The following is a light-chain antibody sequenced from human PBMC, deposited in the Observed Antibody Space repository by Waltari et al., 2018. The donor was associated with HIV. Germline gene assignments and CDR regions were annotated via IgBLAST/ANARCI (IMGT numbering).Light chain of an antibody. CDR2: DDN. CDR3: YSTDSAVDQWV. J-gene: IGLJ3*02. CDR1: ALPRKY. V-gene: IGLV3-10*01. Sequence: SYELTQSPSVSVSPGQTARITCSGDALPRKYAYWYQQKPGQAPVLVIYDDNKRPSGILDRLSASSSGTVATLTISGAQVADEADYYCYSTDSAVDQWVFGGGTKLTVL.